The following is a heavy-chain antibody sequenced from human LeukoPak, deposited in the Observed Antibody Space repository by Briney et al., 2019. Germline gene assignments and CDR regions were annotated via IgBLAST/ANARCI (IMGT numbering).Heavy chain of an antibody. CDR2: ISSSSSSI. CDR3: ARGAPYYYDSSGYYSDY. V-gene: IGHV3-48*01. D-gene: IGHD3-22*01. J-gene: IGHJ4*02. Sequence: GGSLRLSCAASGFTFSSYSMTWVRQAPGKGPEWVSYISSSSSSIYYADSVKGRFTISRDNAKNSLYLQMNSLRAEDTAVFYCARGAPYYYDSSGYYSDYWGQGTLVTVSS. CDR1: GFTFSSYS.